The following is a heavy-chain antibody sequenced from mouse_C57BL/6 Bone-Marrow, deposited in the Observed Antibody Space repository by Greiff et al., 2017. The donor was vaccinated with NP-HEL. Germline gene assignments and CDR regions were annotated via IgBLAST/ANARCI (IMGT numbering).Heavy chain of an antibody. J-gene: IGHJ3*01. CDR1: GYSFTSYY. CDR2: IYPGSGNT. CDR3: ARSYYYGSSYSY. D-gene: IGHD1-1*01. V-gene: IGHV1-66*01. Sequence: VQLQQSGPELVKPGASVKISCKASGYSFTSYYIHWVKQRPGQGLEWIGWIYPGSGNTKYNEKFKGKATLTADTSSSTAYMQLSSLTSEDSAVYYCARSYYYGSSYSYWGQGTLVTVSA.